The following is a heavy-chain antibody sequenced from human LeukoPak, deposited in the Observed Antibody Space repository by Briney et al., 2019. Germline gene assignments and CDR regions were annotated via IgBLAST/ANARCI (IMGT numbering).Heavy chain of an antibody. J-gene: IGHJ4*02. Sequence: GGSLRLSCAASGFTFSNYAMHWVRQAPGKGLEYVSAISDNGGNTYYADSVKGRVIISRDNSRNTLYLQMGSLRPEDTAVYYCARGWYDDFWGQGPWSPSPQ. CDR2: ISDNGGNT. CDR3: ARGWYDDF. CDR1: GFTFSNYA. D-gene: IGHD6-13*01. V-gene: IGHV3-64*02.